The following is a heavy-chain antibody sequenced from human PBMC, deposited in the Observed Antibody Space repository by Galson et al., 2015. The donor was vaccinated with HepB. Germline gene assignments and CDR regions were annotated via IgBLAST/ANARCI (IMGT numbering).Heavy chain of an antibody. D-gene: IGHD6-6*01. CDR1: GFTFSSYA. CDR3: AKSLVFEYSSSYGFDY. V-gene: IGHV3-23*01. CDR2: ISGSGGST. Sequence: SLRLSCAASGFTFSSYAMSWVRQAPGKGLEWVSAISGSGGSTYYADSVKGRFTISRDNSKNTLYLQMNSLRAEDTAVYYCAKSLVFEYSSSYGFDYWGQGTLVTVSS. J-gene: IGHJ4*02.